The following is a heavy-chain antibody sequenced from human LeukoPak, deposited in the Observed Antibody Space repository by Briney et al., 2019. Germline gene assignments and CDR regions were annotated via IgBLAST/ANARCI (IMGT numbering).Heavy chain of an antibody. CDR2: INSDGSNT. J-gene: IGHJ6*02. CDR3: ARSHYYDSSGYYYYYYGMDV. V-gene: IGHV3-74*01. D-gene: IGHD3-22*01. Sequence: GGSLRLSCAASGFTFSSYWMHWVRHAPGKGLVWVSHINSDGSNTNYADSVKGRFTISRDNAKNTLYLQMNSLRAEDTAVYYCARSHYYDSSGYYYYYYGMDVWGQGTTVTVSS. CDR1: GFTFSSYW.